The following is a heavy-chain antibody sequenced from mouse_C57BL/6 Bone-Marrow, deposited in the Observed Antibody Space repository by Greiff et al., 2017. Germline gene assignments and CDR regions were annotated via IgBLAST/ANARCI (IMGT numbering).Heavy chain of an antibody. Sequence: VQLQQSGAELARPGASVKMSCKASGYTFTSYTMHWVKQRPGQGLEWIGYINPSSGYTKYNQKFKDKATLTADKSSSTAYMQLSSLTSEDSAVYYCARGATVVATDDWGQGTTLTVSS. V-gene: IGHV1-4*01. J-gene: IGHJ2*01. CDR3: ARGATVVATDD. CDR1: GYTFTSYT. CDR2: INPSSGYT. D-gene: IGHD1-1*01.